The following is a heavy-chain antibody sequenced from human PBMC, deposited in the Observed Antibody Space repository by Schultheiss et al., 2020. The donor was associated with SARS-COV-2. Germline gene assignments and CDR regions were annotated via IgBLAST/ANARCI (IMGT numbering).Heavy chain of an antibody. V-gene: IGHV1-18*01. Sequence: ASVKVSCKASGYTFATYGINWVRQAPGQGLEWMGWISGYNGDTKYAQKFQGRVIMTADTSSSTVYMDLRSLTSDDTAVYYCARSGDLPYYYYGLDVWGQGTTVTVSS. D-gene: IGHD3-10*01. CDR1: GYTFATYG. J-gene: IGHJ6*02. CDR2: ISGYNGDT. CDR3: ARSGDLPYYYYGLDV.